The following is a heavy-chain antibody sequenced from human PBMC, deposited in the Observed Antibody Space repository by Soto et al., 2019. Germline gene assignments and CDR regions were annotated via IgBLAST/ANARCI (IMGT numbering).Heavy chain of an antibody. CDR1: GGTFGSYA. CDR3: ARGESNYRFDY. D-gene: IGHD4-4*01. CDR2: IIPILGIA. V-gene: IGHV1-69*04. Sequence: ASVKVSCKASGGTFGSYAISWVRQAPGQGLEWMGRIIPILGIANYAQKFQGRVTITADKSTSTAYMELSSLRSEDTAVYYCARGESNYRFDYWGQGTLVTVSS. J-gene: IGHJ4*02.